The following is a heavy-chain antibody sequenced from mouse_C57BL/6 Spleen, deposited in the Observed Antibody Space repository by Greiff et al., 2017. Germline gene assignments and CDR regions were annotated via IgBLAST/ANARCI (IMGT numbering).Heavy chain of an antibody. V-gene: IGHV1-76*01. CDR3: ARHYGNPYYAMDY. J-gene: IGHJ4*01. CDR2: IYPGSGNT. D-gene: IGHD2-1*01. CDR1: GYTFTDYY. Sequence: VKLKQSGAELVRPGASVKLSCKASGYTFTDYYINWVKQRPGQGLEWIARIYPGSGNTYYNEKFKGKATLTAEKSSSTAYMQLSSLTSEDSAVYFCARHYGNPYYAMDYWGQGTSVTVSS.